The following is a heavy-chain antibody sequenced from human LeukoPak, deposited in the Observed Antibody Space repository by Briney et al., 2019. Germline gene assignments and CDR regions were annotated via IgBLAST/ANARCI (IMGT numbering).Heavy chain of an antibody. CDR2: ISGNSGTI. CDR3: AKARAVTGRPLDY. D-gene: IGHD6-19*01. V-gene: IGHV3-9*01. Sequence: PGGSLTLSCAASGFTFDDYAMHWVRQVPGKGLEWVSGISGNSGTIAYADSVKGRFAISRDNAKNSLYLQMNSLRAEDTALYYCAKARAVTGRPLDYWGQGTLVTVSP. J-gene: IGHJ4*02. CDR1: GFTFDDYA.